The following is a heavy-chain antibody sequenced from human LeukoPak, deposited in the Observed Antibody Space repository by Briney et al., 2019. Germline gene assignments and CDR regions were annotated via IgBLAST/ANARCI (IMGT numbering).Heavy chain of an antibody. CDR3: ARDDSVAAASFYYYGMDV. Sequence: GGSLRLSCAASGFTFSSYSMNWVRQAPGKGLEWVSSISSSSSYIYYADSVKGRFTISRDNAKNSLYLQMNSLRAEDTAVYYCARDDSVAAASFYYYGMDVWGKGTTVTVSS. D-gene: IGHD6-13*01. V-gene: IGHV3-21*01. J-gene: IGHJ6*04. CDR2: ISSSSSYI. CDR1: GFTFSSYS.